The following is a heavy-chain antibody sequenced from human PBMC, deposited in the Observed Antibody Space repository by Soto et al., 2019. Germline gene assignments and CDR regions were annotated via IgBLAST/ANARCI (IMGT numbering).Heavy chain of an antibody. D-gene: IGHD1-26*01. J-gene: IGHJ4*02. V-gene: IGHV3-23*01. CDR2: ISGSGGST. CDR3: ARRGSGSYYDY. CDR1: GFTFSSYA. Sequence: EVPLLESGGGLVQPGGSLRLSCAASGFTFSSYAMRWVRQAPVKGLEWVSAISGSGGSTYYADSVKGRLTISRDNSKNTLYLQMNSLRAEDTAVYYCARRGSGSYYDYWGQGTLVTVSS.